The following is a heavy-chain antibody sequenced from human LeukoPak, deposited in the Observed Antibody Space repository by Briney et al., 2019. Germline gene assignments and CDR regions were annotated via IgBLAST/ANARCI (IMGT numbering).Heavy chain of an antibody. CDR2: IYYSGST. CDR3: ARMGRYYDILTGYYPEYFDY. CDR1: GGSISSSSYY. D-gene: IGHD3-9*01. Sequence: SETLSLTCTVSGGSISSSSYYWGWIRQPPGKGLEWIRGIYYSGSTYYNLSLKSRVTISVDTSKNQFSLKLSSVTAADTAVYYCARMGRYYDILTGYYPEYFDYWGQGTLVTVSS. J-gene: IGHJ4*02. V-gene: IGHV4-39*01.